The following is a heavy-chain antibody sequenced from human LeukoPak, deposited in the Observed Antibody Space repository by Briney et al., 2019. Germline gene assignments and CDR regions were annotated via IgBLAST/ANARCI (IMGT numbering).Heavy chain of an antibody. J-gene: IGHJ4*02. CDR1: GFTFINYG. D-gene: IGHD2-15*01. V-gene: IGHV3-23*01. Sequence: GGSLRLSCVVSGFTFINYGMSWVRQAPGKGLEWVSTIRASGDRTYYAESVKGRFTMSGDKSKNTLYLQMSNLRAEDTAVYHCAVLAVHAVGYWGQGTLVIVSS. CDR2: IRASGDRT. CDR3: AVLAVHAVGY.